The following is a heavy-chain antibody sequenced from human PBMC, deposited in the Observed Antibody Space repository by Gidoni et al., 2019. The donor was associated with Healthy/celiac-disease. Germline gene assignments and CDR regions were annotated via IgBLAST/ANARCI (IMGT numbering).Heavy chain of an antibody. V-gene: IGHV3-21*01. CDR3: AREPREYCSGGSCYSDYFDY. J-gene: IGHJ4*02. D-gene: IGHD2-15*01. CDR2: ISSSSSYI. CDR1: GFTFSSYS. Sequence: EVQLVESGGGLVKPGGSLRLSCAASGFTFSSYSMNWVRQAPGKGLEWVSSISSSSSYIYYADSVKGRFTISRDNAKNSLYLQMNSLRAEDTAVYYCAREPREYCSGGSCYSDYFDYWGQGTLVTVSS.